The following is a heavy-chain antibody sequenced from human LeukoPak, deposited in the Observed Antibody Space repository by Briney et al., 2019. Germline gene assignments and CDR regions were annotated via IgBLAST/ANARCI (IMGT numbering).Heavy chain of an antibody. V-gene: IGHV3-9*03. Sequence: GGSLRLSCAASGFTFDDHAMHWVRQTPGKGLEWVSGISWNSGNIGYADSVRGRFTISRDNAKNSLYLQMNSLRAEDMAFYYCARESGTAYYYMDVWGKGTTVTVSS. D-gene: IGHD3-3*01. CDR1: GFTFDDHA. CDR2: ISWNSGNI. J-gene: IGHJ6*03. CDR3: ARESGTAYYYMDV.